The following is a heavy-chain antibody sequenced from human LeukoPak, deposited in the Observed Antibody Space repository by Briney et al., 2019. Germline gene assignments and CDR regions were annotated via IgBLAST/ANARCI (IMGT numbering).Heavy chain of an antibody. V-gene: IGHV3-23*01. J-gene: IGHJ4*02. CDR2: ISGSGGST. D-gene: IGHD2-8*01. CDR1: GFTFRSYA. CDR3: AKGHSTYCSNGVCFLIY. Sequence: PGGSLRLSCAASGFTFRSYAMSWVRQAPGKGLEWVSGISGSGGSTYYADSVKGRFTISRDNSKNTLYLQINSLRAEDTAVYYCAKGHSTYCSNGVCFLIYWGQGTLVTVSS.